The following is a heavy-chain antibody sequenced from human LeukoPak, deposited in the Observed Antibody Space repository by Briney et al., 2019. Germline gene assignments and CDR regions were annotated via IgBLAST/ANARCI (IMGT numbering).Heavy chain of an antibody. V-gene: IGHV3-30*18. Sequence: GRSLRLPCAASGFPFSSYGMHWVRQAPAKGLEWVAVISYEGSNKYYADSVKGRFTISRDNSKNTLYLQMNSLRAEDTAVYYCAKDPRLFWMGGYFDYWGQGTLVTVSS. CDR3: AKDPRLFWMGGYFDY. J-gene: IGHJ4*02. D-gene: IGHD3-3*01. CDR1: GFPFSSYG. CDR2: ISYEGSNK.